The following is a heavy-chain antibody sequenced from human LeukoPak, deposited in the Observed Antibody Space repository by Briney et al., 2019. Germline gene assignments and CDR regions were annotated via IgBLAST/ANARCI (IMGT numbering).Heavy chain of an antibody. Sequence: SETLSLTCTVSGGSISSGGYYWSWIRQHPGKGLEWIGYIYYSGSTYYHPSLKSRVTISVDTSKNQFSLKLSSVTAADTAVYYCAFGAMARGTDYWGQGTLVTVSS. J-gene: IGHJ4*02. D-gene: IGHD3-10*01. CDR2: IYYSGST. CDR1: GGSISSGGYY. V-gene: IGHV4-31*03. CDR3: AFGAMARGTDY.